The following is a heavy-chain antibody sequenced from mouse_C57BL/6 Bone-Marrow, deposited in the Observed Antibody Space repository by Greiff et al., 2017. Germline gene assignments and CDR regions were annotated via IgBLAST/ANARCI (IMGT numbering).Heavy chain of an antibody. CDR2: ILPGSGST. J-gene: IGHJ4*01. Sequence: QVQLQQSGAELMKPGASVKLSCKATGYTFTGYWIEWVKQRPGHGLEWIGEILPGSGSTNHNEKFKGKATFTADTSSNTAYMQLSILTTEDSAIYYCARFPLYYGSSSLAMDYWGQGTSVTVSS. CDR1: GYTFTGYW. CDR3: ARFPLYYGSSSLAMDY. V-gene: IGHV1-9*01. D-gene: IGHD1-1*01.